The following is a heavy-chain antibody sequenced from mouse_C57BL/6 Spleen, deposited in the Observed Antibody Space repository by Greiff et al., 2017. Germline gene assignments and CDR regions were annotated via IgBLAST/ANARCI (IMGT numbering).Heavy chain of an antibody. CDR3: STVVAHWYFDV. J-gene: IGHJ1*03. V-gene: IGHV8-12*01. D-gene: IGHD1-1*01. Sequence: QVTLKVSGPGILQSSQTLSLTCSFSGFSLSPSGMGVSWIRQPSGKGLEWLAHIYWDDDKRYNPSLKSRLTISKDTSRNQVFLKITSVDTADTATYYCSTVVAHWYFDVWGTGTTVTVSS. CDR1: GFSLSPSGMG. CDR2: IYWDDDK.